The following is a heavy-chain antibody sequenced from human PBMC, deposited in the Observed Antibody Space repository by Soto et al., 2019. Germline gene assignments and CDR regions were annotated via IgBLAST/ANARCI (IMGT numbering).Heavy chain of an antibody. J-gene: IGHJ1*01. V-gene: IGHV1-69*04. CDR3: ARDRVESGYPEYFQH. CDR2: IIPILGIA. CDR1: GGTFSSYT. D-gene: IGHD3-22*01. Sequence: SVKVSCKASGGTFSSYTISWVRQAPGQGLEWMGSIIPILGIANYAQKFQGRVTITADKSTSTAYMELSSLRSEDTAVYYCARDRVESGYPEYFQHWGQGTLVTVSS.